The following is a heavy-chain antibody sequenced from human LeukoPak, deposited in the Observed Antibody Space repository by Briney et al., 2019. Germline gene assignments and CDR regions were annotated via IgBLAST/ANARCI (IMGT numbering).Heavy chain of an antibody. J-gene: IGHJ6*03. V-gene: IGHV3-7*01. CDR3: AKAGQSRVGATRGYYYYYMDV. CDR1: GFTFSSYW. D-gene: IGHD1-26*01. Sequence: PLGGFLRLSCAASGFTFSSYWMSWVRQAPGKGLEWVADIKQDGSEKYYADSVKGRFTISRDNSKNTLYLQMNSLRAEDTAVYYCAKAGQSRVGATRGYYYYYMDVWGKGTTVTVSS. CDR2: IKQDGSEK.